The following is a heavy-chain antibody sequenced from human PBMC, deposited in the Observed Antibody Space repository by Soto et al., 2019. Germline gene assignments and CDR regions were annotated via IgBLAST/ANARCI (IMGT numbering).Heavy chain of an antibody. Sequence: SETLSLTCAVSGGSISSGGYSCNWIRQPPGKGLEWIGYIYHSGSTYYNPSLKSRVTISVDRSKNQFSLKLSSVTAADTAVYYCARGVTTVTTFDYWGQGTTVTVSS. CDR1: GGSISSGGYS. CDR3: ARGVTTVTTFDY. CDR2: IYHSGST. V-gene: IGHV4-30-2*01. J-gene: IGHJ4*02. D-gene: IGHD4-17*01.